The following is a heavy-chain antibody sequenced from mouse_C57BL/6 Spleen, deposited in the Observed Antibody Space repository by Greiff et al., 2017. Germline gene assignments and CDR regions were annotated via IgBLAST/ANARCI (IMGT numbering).Heavy chain of an antibody. CDR3: AREGSYGSSPWFAY. CDR2: IYPGDGDT. Sequence: QVQLKESGPELVKPGASVKISCKASGYAFSSSWMNWVKQRPGKGLEWIGRIYPGDGDTNYNGKFKGKATLTADKSSSTAYMQLSSLTSEDSAVYFCAREGSYGSSPWFAYWGQGTLVTVSA. D-gene: IGHD1-1*01. CDR1: GYAFSSSW. V-gene: IGHV1-82*01. J-gene: IGHJ3*01.